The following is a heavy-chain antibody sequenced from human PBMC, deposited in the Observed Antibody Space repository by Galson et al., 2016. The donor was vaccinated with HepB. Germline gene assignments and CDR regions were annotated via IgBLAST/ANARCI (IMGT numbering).Heavy chain of an antibody. CDR2: ISGTGGTT. CDR1: RFNFGGYA. CDR3: ARDQLEGSFGELLQSGFDY. J-gene: IGHJ4*02. D-gene: IGHD3-10*01. V-gene: IGHV3-23*01. Sequence: SLRLSCAASRFNFGGYAMSWVRQAPGKGLEWVSGISGTGGTTYYADSVKGRFTISRDNSKNTLYLQINSLRAEDTAVYYCARDQLEGSFGELLQSGFDYWGQGTLVTVSS.